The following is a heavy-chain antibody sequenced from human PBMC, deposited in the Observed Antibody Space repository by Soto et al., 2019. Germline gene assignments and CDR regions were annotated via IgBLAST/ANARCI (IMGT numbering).Heavy chain of an antibody. V-gene: IGHV4-61*01. Sequence: SETLSLTXSVSGDSVNSAYYCWSWIRQPPGKGLEWIAYVCYSGSTTKYNPSLKSRVTISRDTSKNEFSLKVTSVTAADTAVYYCARSAGGSGWFGGQGTLVTSPQ. CDR3: ARSAGGSGWF. D-gene: IGHD6-19*01. J-gene: IGHJ4*02. CDR1: GDSVNSAYYC. CDR2: VCYSGSTT.